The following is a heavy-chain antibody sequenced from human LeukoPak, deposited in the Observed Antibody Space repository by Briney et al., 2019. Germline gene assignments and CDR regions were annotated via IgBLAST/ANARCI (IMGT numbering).Heavy chain of an antibody. CDR1: GYSINSGYY. Sequence: SETLSLTCTVSGYSINSGYYWGWIRQPPGKGLEWIGSIYHSGSTYYNPSLKSRVTISVDTSKNQFSLKLSSVTAADTAVYYCARVLKGRAPFDYWGQGTLVTVSS. V-gene: IGHV4-38-2*02. CDR3: ARVLKGRAPFDY. CDR2: IYHSGST. J-gene: IGHJ4*02.